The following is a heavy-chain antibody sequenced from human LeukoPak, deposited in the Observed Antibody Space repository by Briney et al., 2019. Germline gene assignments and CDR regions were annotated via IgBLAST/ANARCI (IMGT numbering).Heavy chain of an antibody. D-gene: IGHD2-21*02. V-gene: IGHV3-66*01. CDR2: IYSGGST. CDR3: ARDLPTGDHYYYYGMDV. CDR1: GFTFSTYA. J-gene: IGHJ6*02. Sequence: PGGSLRLSCAASGFTFSTYAMSWVRQAPGKGLEWVSVIYSGGSTYYADSVKGRFTISRDNSKNTLYLQMNSLRAEDTAVYYCARDLPTGDHYYYYGMDVWGQGTTVTVSS.